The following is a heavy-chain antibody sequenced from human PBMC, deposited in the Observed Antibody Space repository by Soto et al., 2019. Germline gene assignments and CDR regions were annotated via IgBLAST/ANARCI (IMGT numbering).Heavy chain of an antibody. CDR2: IYYSGST. Sequence: SETLSLTCTVSGGSVSSGSYYWSWIRQPPGKGLEWIGYIYYSGSTNYNPSLKSRVTISVDTSKNQFSLKLSSVTAADTAVYYCATGARGYCSGGSCYLNAFYYYGMDVWGQGTTVTVSS. CDR3: ATGARGYCSGGSCYLNAFYYYGMDV. J-gene: IGHJ6*02. D-gene: IGHD2-15*01. V-gene: IGHV4-61*01. CDR1: GGSVSSGSYY.